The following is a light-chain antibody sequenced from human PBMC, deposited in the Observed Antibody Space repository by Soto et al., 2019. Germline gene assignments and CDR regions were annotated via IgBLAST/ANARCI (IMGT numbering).Light chain of an antibody. CDR3: SSYTGSSTLVV. Sequence: QSALTQPASVSGSPGQSITISCTGTSSDVGGYNHVSWYQQHPGKAPKLMIYDVSNRPSGVSNRFSGSKSGNTASLTISGLQSEDEADYYCSSYTGSSTLVVFGGGTKVTVL. V-gene: IGLV2-14*01. CDR1: SSDVGGYNH. CDR2: DVS. J-gene: IGLJ2*01.